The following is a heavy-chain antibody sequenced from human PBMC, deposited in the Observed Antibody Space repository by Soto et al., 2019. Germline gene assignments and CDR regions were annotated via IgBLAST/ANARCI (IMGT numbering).Heavy chain of an antibody. Sequence: GESLKISCTGVGYSFTIYWIGWVRQMPGKGLEWMGIIYPGDSDTRYSPSFQGQVTISADKSTTTAYLQWSSLKASDTAMYYCARGYCTTTICDPWFDPWGQGTLVTVSS. CDR2: IYPGDSDT. CDR3: ARGYCTTTICDPWFDP. J-gene: IGHJ5*02. D-gene: IGHD2-2*01. V-gene: IGHV5-51*01. CDR1: GYSFTIYW.